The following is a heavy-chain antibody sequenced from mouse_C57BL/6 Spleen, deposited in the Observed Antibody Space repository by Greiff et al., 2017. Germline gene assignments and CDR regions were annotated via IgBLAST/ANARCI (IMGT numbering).Heavy chain of an antibody. V-gene: IGHV6-3*01. CDR2: IRLKSDNYAT. CDR3: TGPLNSY. J-gene: IGHJ2*01. CDR1: GFTFSNYW. Sequence: EVHLVESGGGLVQPGGSMKLSCVASGFTFSNYWMNWVRQSPEKGLEWVAQIRLKSDNYATHYAESVKGRFTISRDDSKSSVYLQMNNLRAEDTEIYYCTGPLNSYWGQGTTLTVSS.